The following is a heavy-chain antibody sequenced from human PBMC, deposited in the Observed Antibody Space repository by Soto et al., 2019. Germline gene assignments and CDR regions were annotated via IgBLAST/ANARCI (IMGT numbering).Heavy chain of an antibody. CDR2: INPSGGST. CDR1: GYTFTSYY. J-gene: IGHJ4*02. D-gene: IGHD6-13*01. CDR3: ARGTIAAAGTGFDY. Sequence: ASVKVSWKAAGYTFTSYYMHWGRQAPGQGLEWMGIINPSGGSTSYAQKFQGRVTMTRDTSTSTAYMELSSLRSEDTAVYYCARGTIAAAGTGFDYWGQGTLVTVSS. V-gene: IGHV1-46*01.